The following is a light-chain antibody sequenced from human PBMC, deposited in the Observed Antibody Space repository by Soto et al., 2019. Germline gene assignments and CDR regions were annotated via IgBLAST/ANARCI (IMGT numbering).Light chain of an antibody. J-gene: IGKJ1*01. CDR2: KSS. V-gene: IGKV1-5*03. Sequence: DIQMTQSPSTLSASVGDRVTITCRASQSISSWLAWYQQKPGKAPKLLIYKSSSLESGVPSRCSGSGSGTEYTLTISSLQPDDFATYYCQEYNDYPWTFGKGTKVEIK. CDR3: QEYNDYPWT. CDR1: QSISSW.